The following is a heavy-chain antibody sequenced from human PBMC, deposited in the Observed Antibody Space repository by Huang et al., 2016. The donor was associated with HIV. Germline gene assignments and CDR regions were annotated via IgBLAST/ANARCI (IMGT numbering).Heavy chain of an antibody. CDR2: INPKRGGT. D-gene: IGHD6-6*01. CDR3: ARDWSFGSSTSPAD. J-gene: IGHJ4*02. CDR1: GYTFTDSN. V-gene: IGHV1-2*02. Sequence: QVQLVQSGAEVKNPGASVRVSCKASGYTFTDSNIHWVRQAPGQGLEGMGRINPKRGGTNYAQRFQGRLTMTRDTTISTVHMDLRRIQSDDTAVYFCARDWSFGSSTSPADWGQGTLVTVSS.